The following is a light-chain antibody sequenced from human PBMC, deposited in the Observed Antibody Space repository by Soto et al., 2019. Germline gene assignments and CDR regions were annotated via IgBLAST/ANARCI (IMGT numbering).Light chain of an antibody. Sequence: EIVLPQSPGTLSLSPGERATLSCRASQSISSNYLAWYQQKPGQAPRLLIYAASSRATGIPDRFSGSGSGTDFTLTISRLEPEDFAVYSCQQYGTSPPYTFGQGTKLESK. CDR2: AAS. CDR1: QSISSNY. J-gene: IGKJ2*01. V-gene: IGKV3-20*01. CDR3: QQYGTSPPYT.